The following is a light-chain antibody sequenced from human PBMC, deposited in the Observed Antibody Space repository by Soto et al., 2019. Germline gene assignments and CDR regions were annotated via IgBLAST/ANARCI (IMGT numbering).Light chain of an antibody. J-gene: IGKJ2*01. V-gene: IGKV1-39*01. CDR3: QHSFSNPYT. Sequence: IQMTQSPSSLSASVGDRVTITCRASQTISTYLNWYQHKPGTAPKLLIYGASSLQSGVPSRFSGIGSGTDFTLTINSLQPEDFATYYCQHSFSNPYTFGQGTKLEI. CDR1: QTISTY. CDR2: GAS.